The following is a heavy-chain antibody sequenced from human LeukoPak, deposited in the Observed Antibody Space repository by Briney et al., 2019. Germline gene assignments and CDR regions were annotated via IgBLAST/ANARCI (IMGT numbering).Heavy chain of an antibody. Sequence: ASVKVSCKSSGYTLTGYYMHWVRQAPGQGLEWMGWINPNSGGTNYAQKFQGRVTMTRDTSISTAYMELSRLRSDDTAVYYCAGGTYYYDSSGYYYYFDYWGQGTLVTVSS. V-gene: IGHV1-2*02. CDR1: GYTLTGYY. CDR3: AGGTYYYDSSGYYYYFDY. D-gene: IGHD3-22*01. CDR2: INPNSGGT. J-gene: IGHJ4*02.